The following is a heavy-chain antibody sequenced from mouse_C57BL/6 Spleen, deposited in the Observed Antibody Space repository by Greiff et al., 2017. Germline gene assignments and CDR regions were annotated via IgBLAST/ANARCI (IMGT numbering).Heavy chain of an antibody. Sequence: VKLQQPGAELVKPGASVKVSCKASGYTFTSYWMHWVKQRPGQGLEWIGRIHPSDIDTNYNQKFKGKATLTVDKSSSTAYMQLSSLTSEDSAVYYCAMGDGYYYWGQGTLVTVSA. D-gene: IGHD2-3*01. CDR1: GYTFTSYW. J-gene: IGHJ3*01. V-gene: IGHV1-74*01. CDR3: AMGDGYYY. CDR2: IHPSDIDT.